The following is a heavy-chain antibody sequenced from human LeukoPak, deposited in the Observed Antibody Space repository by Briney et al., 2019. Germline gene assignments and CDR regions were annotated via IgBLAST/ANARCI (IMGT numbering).Heavy chain of an antibody. D-gene: IGHD3-16*02. CDR3: ARLYVWGSYRYFDY. J-gene: IGHJ4*02. Sequence: PGGSLRLSCAASGFTVSSNYMSWVRQDPGKGLEWVSVIYSGGSTYYADSVKGRFTISRDNSKNTLYLQMNSLRAEDTAVYYCARLYVWGSYRYFDYWGQGTLVTVSS. V-gene: IGHV3-53*01. CDR1: GFTVSSNY. CDR2: IYSGGST.